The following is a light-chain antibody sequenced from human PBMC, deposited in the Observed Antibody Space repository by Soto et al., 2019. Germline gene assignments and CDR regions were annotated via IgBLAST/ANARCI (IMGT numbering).Light chain of an antibody. V-gene: IGKV1-39*01. CDR3: QQSYSSPPT. Sequence: DIQMTQSPSSLSASVEDRFVITCRASQSISNHLNWYQQKPGKAPKLLIFAASSLQSGVPSRFSGSRSGPDFTLTISSLQPEDFATYYCQQSYSSPPTFGRGTKVDIK. CDR1: QSISNH. J-gene: IGKJ1*01. CDR2: AAS.